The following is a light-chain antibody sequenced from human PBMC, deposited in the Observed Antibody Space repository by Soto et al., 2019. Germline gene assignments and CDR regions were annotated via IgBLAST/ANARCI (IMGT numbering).Light chain of an antibody. V-gene: IGLV2-14*01. J-gene: IGLJ1*01. CDR3: SSYTSSSTFYV. CDR2: DVI. Sequence: QSVLTQPASVSGSPGQSITISCTGTSSDVGGYNYVSWYQQHPGKAPKLMIYDVITRPSGVSNRFSGSKSGNTASLTISGLQAEDEADYYCSSYTSSSTFYVFGTGTKLTVL. CDR1: SSDVGGYNY.